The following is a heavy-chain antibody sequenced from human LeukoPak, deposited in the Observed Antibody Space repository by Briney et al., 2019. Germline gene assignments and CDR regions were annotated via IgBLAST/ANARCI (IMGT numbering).Heavy chain of an antibody. J-gene: IGHJ4*02. V-gene: IGHV3-7*04. CDR2: IHPEGNEK. CDR3: ARGDAFSGDH. Sequence: GXXLXLSCAVSGFIFTNFWMSWVRQAPGRGLEWVANIHPEGNEKDHVESVKGRFTISRDKNKKLLFLQMNGLRVEDTAVYYCARGDAFSGDHWGQGTLVTVSS. CDR1: GFIFTNFW.